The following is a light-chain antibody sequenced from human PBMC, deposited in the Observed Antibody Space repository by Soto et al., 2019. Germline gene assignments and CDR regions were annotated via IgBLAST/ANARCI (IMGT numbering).Light chain of an antibody. CDR2: GAT. CDR3: QQRSNWIT. J-gene: IGKJ5*01. V-gene: IGKV3-11*01. Sequence: EIVLTQSPGTLSLSPGDRATLSCRASQSVSSDYVAWYQQKPGQAPRLLIHGATTRATGFPARFSGSGSGTEFNLTISSLEPEDFAVYYCQQRSNWITFGQGTRLEIK. CDR1: QSVSSDY.